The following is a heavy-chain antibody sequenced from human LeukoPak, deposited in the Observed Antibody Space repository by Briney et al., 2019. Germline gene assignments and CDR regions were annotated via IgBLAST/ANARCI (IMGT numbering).Heavy chain of an antibody. D-gene: IGHD5-18*01. CDR1: GFTFSSYA. J-gene: IGHJ4*02. Sequence: GGSLRLSCAASGFTFSSYAMSWVRQAPGKGLEWFSVISGSGGSTYYADSVKGRFTISRDNSKNTVYLQMNSLRAEDTAVYYCAKDQDGNTAMVVSYWGQGTLVTVSS. V-gene: IGHV3-23*01. CDR3: AKDQDGNTAMVVSY. CDR2: ISGSGGST.